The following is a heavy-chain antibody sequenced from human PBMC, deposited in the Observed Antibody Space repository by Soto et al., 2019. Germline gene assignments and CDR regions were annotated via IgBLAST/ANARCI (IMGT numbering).Heavy chain of an antibody. D-gene: IGHD6-13*01. CDR3: ARDVSPGSSSLYLDAFHI. J-gene: IGHJ3*02. CDR2: IKKDGSQI. V-gene: IGHV3-7*01. CDR1: GFSFGSSW. Sequence: EVQLVESGGGLVQPGGSLRLSCVASGFSFGSSWMTWVRRAPGKGLEWVANIKKDGSQISYLDSVRGRFTISRDNAKNSLYLQMNSLRAEDTALYYCARDVSPGSSSLYLDAFHIWGQGTMVTVSS.